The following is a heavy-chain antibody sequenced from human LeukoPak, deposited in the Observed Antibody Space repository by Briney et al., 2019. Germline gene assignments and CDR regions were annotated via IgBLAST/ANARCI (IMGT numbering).Heavy chain of an antibody. J-gene: IGHJ4*02. D-gene: IGHD3-10*01. CDR1: GGSFSDYF. CDR2: INHRGTTT. CDR3: ARAWGFGESLDY. Sequence: SETLSLTRAVYGGSFSDYFWSWIRQSPGKGLEWIGEINHRGTTTNYNPSLKSRVSISVDTSKAQFSLKLTSVTAADTAVYYCARAWGFGESLDYWGQGTLVTVSS. V-gene: IGHV4-34*01.